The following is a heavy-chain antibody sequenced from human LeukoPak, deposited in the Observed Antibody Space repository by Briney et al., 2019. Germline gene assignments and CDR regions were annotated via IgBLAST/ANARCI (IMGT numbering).Heavy chain of an antibody. J-gene: IGHJ5*02. CDR2: IYYSGST. CDR3: ARGRGWTRVDWFDP. V-gene: IGHV4-59*01. CDR1: GVSISSYY. Sequence: SETLSLTCTVSGVSISSYYWSWVRQPPGKGLEWVGYIYYSGSTNYNPSLKSRVTISVDTSKNQFSLKMSSVTAADTAVYYCARGRGWTRVDWFDPWGQGTLVTVSS. D-gene: IGHD6-19*01.